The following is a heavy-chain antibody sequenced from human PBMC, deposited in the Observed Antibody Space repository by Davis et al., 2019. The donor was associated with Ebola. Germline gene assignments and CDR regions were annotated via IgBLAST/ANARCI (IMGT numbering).Heavy chain of an antibody. J-gene: IGHJ4*02. CDR2: ISYDGSNK. Sequence: GGSLRLSCAASGFTFSSYAMHWVRQAPGKGLEWVAVISYDGSNKYYADSVKGRFTISRDNSKNTLYLQMNSLRAEDTAVYYCAKDPYSTTSRSDYWGQGTLVTVSS. CDR3: AKDPYSTTSRSDY. D-gene: IGHD6-6*01. V-gene: IGHV3-30*04. CDR1: GFTFSSYA.